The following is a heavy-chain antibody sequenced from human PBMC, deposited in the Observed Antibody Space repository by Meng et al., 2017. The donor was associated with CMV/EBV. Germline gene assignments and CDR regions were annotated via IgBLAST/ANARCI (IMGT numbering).Heavy chain of an antibody. J-gene: IGHJ5*02. Sequence: GGSLRLSCAASGFTVSSNYMSWVRQAPGKGLEWVSVIYSGGSTYYADSVKGRFTISRDNSKSTLYLQMNSLRAEDTAVYYCARDGCSSTSCYGWFDPWGQGTLVTVSS. CDR1: GFTVSSNY. V-gene: IGHV3-53*01. D-gene: IGHD2-2*01. CDR3: ARDGCSSTSCYGWFDP. CDR2: IYSGGST.